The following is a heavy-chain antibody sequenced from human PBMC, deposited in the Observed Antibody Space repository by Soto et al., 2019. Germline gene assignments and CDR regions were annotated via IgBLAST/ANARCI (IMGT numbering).Heavy chain of an antibody. V-gene: IGHV3-23*01. CDR3: AKDSTHYYDSSGYYYGPSVGFDY. CDR1: GFTFSGYA. J-gene: IGHJ4*02. Sequence: PGGSLRLSCAASGFTFSGYAMSWVRQAPGKGLEWVSAISGSGGSTYYADSVKGRFTISRDNSKNTLYLQMNSLRAEDTAVYYCAKDSTHYYDSSGYYYGPSVGFDYWGQGTLVTVSS. CDR2: ISGSGGST. D-gene: IGHD3-22*01.